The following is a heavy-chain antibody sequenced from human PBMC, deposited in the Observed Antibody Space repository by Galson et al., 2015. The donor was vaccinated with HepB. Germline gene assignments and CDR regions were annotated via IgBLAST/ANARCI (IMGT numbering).Heavy chain of an antibody. D-gene: IGHD3-10*01. J-gene: IGHJ5*02. Sequence: SLRLSCAASGFTFSTYAMSWVRQAPGKGLEWVSSINRSGGSLYYADSVKGRLTISRDNSKNTLYLQMNSLRVEDTAVYYCVRGAGSTWFDPWGQGTLVTVSS. CDR2: INRSGGSL. CDR3: VRGAGSTWFDP. CDR1: GFTFSTYA. V-gene: IGHV3-23*01.